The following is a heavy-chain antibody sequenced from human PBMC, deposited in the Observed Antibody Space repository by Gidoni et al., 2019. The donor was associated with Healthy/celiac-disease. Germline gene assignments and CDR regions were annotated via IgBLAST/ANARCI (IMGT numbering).Heavy chain of an antibody. V-gene: IGHV3-53*02. J-gene: IGHJ3*02. Sequence: EVQLVETGGGLIQPGGSLRLSCAASGFTVSSNYMSWVRQAPGKGLEWVSVIYSGGSTYYADSVKGRFTISRDNSKNTLYLQMNSLRAEDTAVYYCARGRGGNSAYDAFDIWGQGTMVTVSS. CDR3: ARGRGGNSAYDAFDI. D-gene: IGHD2-21*02. CDR2: IYSGGST. CDR1: GFTVSSNY.